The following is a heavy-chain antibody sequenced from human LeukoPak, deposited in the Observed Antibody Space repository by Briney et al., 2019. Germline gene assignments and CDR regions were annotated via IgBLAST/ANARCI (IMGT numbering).Heavy chain of an antibody. D-gene: IGHD6-19*01. CDR1: GFPFSGYW. CDR2: IKEDGSER. J-gene: IGHJ4*02. CDR3: ARDWGLAVAGTPH. Sequence: GGSLRLSCAASGFPFSGYWMDWVRQAPGKGMEWVANIKEDGSERYYADSVKGRFTISRDNAKNSLYLQMNSLRAEDTAVYYCARDWGLAVAGTPHWGQGTLVTVSS. V-gene: IGHV3-7*01.